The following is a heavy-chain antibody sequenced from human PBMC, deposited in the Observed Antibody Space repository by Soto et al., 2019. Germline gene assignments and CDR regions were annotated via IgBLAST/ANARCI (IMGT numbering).Heavy chain of an antibody. D-gene: IGHD1-1*01. CDR1: GFILRNHW. Sequence: EVQLVESGGGLVQPGGSLRLSCAASGFILRNHWMTWVRQAPGKGLEWVASIKDDGSDKYYVDSGKGRFTISRDDTENSLYLQMNGLRVEDTAVYYCARGELEPRGQGTLVTVSS. CDR3: ARGELEP. J-gene: IGHJ5*02. CDR2: IKDDGSDK. V-gene: IGHV3-7*01.